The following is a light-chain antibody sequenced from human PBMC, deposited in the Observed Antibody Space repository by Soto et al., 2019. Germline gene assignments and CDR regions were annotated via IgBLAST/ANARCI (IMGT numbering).Light chain of an antibody. CDR2: AAF. CDR1: QSVSSN. Sequence: EIVLTQSPATLSLSPGERATLSCRASQSVSSNLGWYQQKPGQAPRLLIYAAFSRATGIPDRFSGSGSGTEFTLTISSLQPDDFATYYCQHYNSYSEAFGQGTKVDI. V-gene: IGKV3D-15*01. J-gene: IGKJ1*01. CDR3: QHYNSYSEA.